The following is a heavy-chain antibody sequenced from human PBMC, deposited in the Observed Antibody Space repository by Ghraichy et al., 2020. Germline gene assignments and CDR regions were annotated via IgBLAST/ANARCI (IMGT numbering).Heavy chain of an antibody. CDR3: AKDAYCGGDCYSKVDAFDI. J-gene: IGHJ3*02. Sequence: GGSLRLSCAASGFTVSSYGMHWVRQAPGKGLEWVEVISYDGSNKYYADSVKGRFTISRDNSKNTLYLQMNSLRAEDTAVYYCAKDAYCGGDCYSKVDAFDIWGQGTMVTVSS. D-gene: IGHD2-21*01. CDR2: ISYDGSNK. CDR1: GFTVSSYG. V-gene: IGHV3-30*18.